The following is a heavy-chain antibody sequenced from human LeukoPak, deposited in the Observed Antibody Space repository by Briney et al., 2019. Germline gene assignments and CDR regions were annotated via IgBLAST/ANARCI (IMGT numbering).Heavy chain of an antibody. CDR2: ISAYNGNT. CDR3: ARGGYDFWNGYYTYHWFDP. CDR1: GYTFTSYG. J-gene: IGHJ5*02. D-gene: IGHD3-3*01. Sequence: ASVRVSCKASGYTFTSYGITWVRQAPGQGLEWMGWISAYNGNTNYAQKLQGRVTMTTDTSTSTAYVELRSLRSDDTAVFYCARGGYDFWNGYYTYHWFDPWGQGTLVTVSS. V-gene: IGHV1-18*01.